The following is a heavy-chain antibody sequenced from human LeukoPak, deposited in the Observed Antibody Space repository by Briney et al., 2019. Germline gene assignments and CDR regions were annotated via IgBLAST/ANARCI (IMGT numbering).Heavy chain of an antibody. Sequence: PGGSLRLSCEASGFSFSTYWMTWVRQAPGKGLEWVANIKKDGSEKHYVDSVRGRFTISRDNARNSLYLQMSSLRVEDTAMYYCARDSNYYDSSAYYDTFDIWGQGTMVTVPS. D-gene: IGHD3-22*01. CDR1: GFSFSTYW. V-gene: IGHV3-7*01. CDR3: ARDSNYYDSSAYYDTFDI. CDR2: IKKDGSEK. J-gene: IGHJ3*02.